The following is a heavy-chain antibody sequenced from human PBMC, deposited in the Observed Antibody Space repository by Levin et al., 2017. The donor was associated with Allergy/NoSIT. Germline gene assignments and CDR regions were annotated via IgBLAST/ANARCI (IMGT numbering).Heavy chain of an antibody. J-gene: IGHJ4*02. V-gene: IGHV4-4*02. CDR2: IFHNGDT. CDR3: ARDYGDPYYFDS. D-gene: IGHD4-17*01. Sequence: SQTLSLPCAVSCGSISTNNWWNWVRQPPGMGLEWIGEIFHNGDTNYNPSLKSRATISVDKSQKQFSLRLSSVTAADTAVYYCARDYGDPYYFDSWGQGTLVTVSS. CDR1: CGSISTNNW.